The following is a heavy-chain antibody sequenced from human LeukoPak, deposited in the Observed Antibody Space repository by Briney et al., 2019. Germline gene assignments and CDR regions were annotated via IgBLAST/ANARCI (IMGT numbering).Heavy chain of an antibody. V-gene: IGHV3-48*02. Sequence: PGGSLRLSCAASGFTFSSYSMNWVRQAPGKGLEWVSYISSSSSTIYYADSVKGRFTISRDNAKNSLYLQMNSLRDEDTAVYYCASYRGYSYGFLGGYYYYGMDVWGQGTTVTVSS. CDR3: ASYRGYSYGFLGGYYYYGMDV. J-gene: IGHJ6*02. D-gene: IGHD5-18*01. CDR1: GFTFSSYS. CDR2: ISSSSSTI.